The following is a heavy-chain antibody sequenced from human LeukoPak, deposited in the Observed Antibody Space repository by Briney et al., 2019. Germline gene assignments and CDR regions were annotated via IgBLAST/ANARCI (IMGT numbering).Heavy chain of an antibody. J-gene: IGHJ6*03. CDR2: ISGSGGST. V-gene: IGHV3-23*01. CDR3: AKNYNRNYYFMDV. CDR1: GFTFSTYS. D-gene: IGHD3-10*01. Sequence: PGGSLRLSCAASGFTFSTYSMNWVRQAPGKGLEWVSAISGSGGSTYYADSVKGRFTISRDNSKNTLYLQMDSLRVEDTAVYYCAKNYNRNYYFMDVWGKGTTVTVSS.